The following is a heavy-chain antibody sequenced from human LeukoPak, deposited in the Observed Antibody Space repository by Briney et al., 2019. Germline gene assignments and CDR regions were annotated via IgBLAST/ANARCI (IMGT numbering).Heavy chain of an antibody. CDR3: ARSDIVATVIDY. Sequence: SETLSLTCTVSGSSISSSSYYWGWIRQPPGKGLEWIGSIYYSGSTYYNPSLKSRVTISVDTSKNQFSLKLSSVTAADTAVYYCARSDIVATVIDYWGQGTLVTVSS. CDR1: GSSISSSSYY. CDR2: IYYSGST. D-gene: IGHD5-12*01. J-gene: IGHJ4*02. V-gene: IGHV4-39*01.